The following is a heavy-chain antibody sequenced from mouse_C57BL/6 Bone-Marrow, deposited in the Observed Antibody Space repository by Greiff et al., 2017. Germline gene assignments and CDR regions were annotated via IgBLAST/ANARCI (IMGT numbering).Heavy chain of an antibody. V-gene: IGHV1-76*01. Sequence: VQLQQSGAELVRPGASVKLSCKATGYTFPDYYINWVKQRPGQGLEWIARIYPGSGNTYYNEKFKGKATLTAEKSSSTAYMQLSSLTSEDSAVYFCERASTVTLLFDYWGQGTTLTVSS. CDR1: GYTFPDYY. CDR2: IYPGSGNT. D-gene: IGHD4-1*02. J-gene: IGHJ2*01. CDR3: ERASTVTLLFDY.